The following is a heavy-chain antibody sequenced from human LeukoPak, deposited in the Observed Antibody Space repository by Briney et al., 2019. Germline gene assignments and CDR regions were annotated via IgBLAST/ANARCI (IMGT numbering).Heavy chain of an antibody. J-gene: IGHJ5*02. CDR1: GFTFDDYA. CDR3: AKDTEATVTTSWWFDP. D-gene: IGHD4-17*01. Sequence: GGSLRLSCAASGFTFDDYAMHWVRLAPGKGLEWVSGITWNSGSIGYADSVKGRFTISRDNAKNSLYLQMNSLRPEDTALYFCAKDTEATVTTSWWFDPWGQGTLVTVSS. CDR2: ITWNSGSI. V-gene: IGHV3-9*01.